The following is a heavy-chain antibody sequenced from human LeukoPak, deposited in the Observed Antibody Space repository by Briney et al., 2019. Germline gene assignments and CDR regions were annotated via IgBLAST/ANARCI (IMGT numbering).Heavy chain of an antibody. J-gene: IGHJ4*02. CDR3: ARGSSTTSGGDY. V-gene: IGHV4-34*01. D-gene: IGHD2-2*01. CDR2: INHGGST. Sequence: PSDTLSLTCALYGGSFSGYYWSWIRQPPGKGLEWIGEINHGGSTNSNPSLKSRVTISVDTSKNQFSLKLSSVTAADTAVYYCARGSSTTSGGDYWGQGTLVTVSS. CDR1: GGSFSGYY.